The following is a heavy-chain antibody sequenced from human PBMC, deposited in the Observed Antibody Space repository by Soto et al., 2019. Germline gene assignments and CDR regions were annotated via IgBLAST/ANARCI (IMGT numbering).Heavy chain of an antibody. CDR2: IHHNGNS. Sequence: QVQLQESGPGLVKPSQTLSLTCTVSGGSISSGAYYWSWVRQPPGKGLEWIGYIHHNGNSYNNPSLKSRISISLDTSKNQFPLNLTSVTAADTAVYYCARVSATSNRWFDPWGQGTLVTVSS. J-gene: IGHJ5*02. V-gene: IGHV4-31*03. CDR3: ARVSATSNRWFDP. D-gene: IGHD1-26*01. CDR1: GGSISSGAYY.